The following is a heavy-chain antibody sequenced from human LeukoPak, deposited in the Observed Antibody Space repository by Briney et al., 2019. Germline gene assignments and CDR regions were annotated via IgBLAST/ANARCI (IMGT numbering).Heavy chain of an antibody. CDR1: GGSISSYY. Sequence: PSETLSLTCTVSGGSISSYYWSWIRQPPGKGLEWIGYIYYSGSTNYNPSLKSRVTISVDTSKNQFSLKLSSVTAADTAVYYCARHRREQQLELFDSWGQGTLVTVSS. V-gene: IGHV4-59*08. CDR2: IYYSGST. CDR3: ARHRREQQLELFDS. D-gene: IGHD6-13*01. J-gene: IGHJ4*02.